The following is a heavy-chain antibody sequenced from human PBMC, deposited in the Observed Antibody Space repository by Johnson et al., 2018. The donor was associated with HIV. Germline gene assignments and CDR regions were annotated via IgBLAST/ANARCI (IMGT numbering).Heavy chain of an antibody. Sequence: QVQLVESGGGVVKPGRSLRLSCAASGFTFSSYGMHWVRQAPGKGLEWVAVISYVGSNKYYAASVKGRFTISRDNSKNTLYLQMNSLRAEDTAVYYCAKHPDAFDIWGQGTMVTVSS. V-gene: IGHV3-30*18. J-gene: IGHJ3*02. CDR2: ISYVGSNK. CDR3: AKHPDAFDI. CDR1: GFTFSSYG.